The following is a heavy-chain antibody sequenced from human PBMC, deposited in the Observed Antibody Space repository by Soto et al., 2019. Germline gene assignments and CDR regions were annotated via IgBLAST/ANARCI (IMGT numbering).Heavy chain of an antibody. CDR2: IDPSDSYT. J-gene: IGHJ4*02. CDR1: GYSFTSYW. Sequence: PGESLKSSCKGSGYSFTSYWISWVRQMPGKGLEWMGRIDPSDSYTNYSPSFQGHVTISADKSISTAYLQWSSLEASDTAMYYCASLSSMNSGWYDYSDYWGQGTLVTVSS. V-gene: IGHV5-10-1*01. CDR3: ASLSSMNSGWYDYSDY. D-gene: IGHD6-19*01.